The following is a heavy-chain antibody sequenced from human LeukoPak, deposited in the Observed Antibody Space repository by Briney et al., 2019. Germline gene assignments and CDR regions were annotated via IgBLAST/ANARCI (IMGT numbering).Heavy chain of an antibody. Sequence: ASVKVSCKASDYTFTGYNMHWVRQAPGQGLEWMGWITPNSGGTNSAQKFQGRVTMTRDTSISTAYMELSTLTSDDTAVYYCARALYGGFLDYWGQGTLVTVSS. CDR2: ITPNSGGT. V-gene: IGHV1-2*02. CDR1: DYTFTGYN. J-gene: IGHJ4*02. CDR3: ARALYGGFLDY. D-gene: IGHD4-23*01.